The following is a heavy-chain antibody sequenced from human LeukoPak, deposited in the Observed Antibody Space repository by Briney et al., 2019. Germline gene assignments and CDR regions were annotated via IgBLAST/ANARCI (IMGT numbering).Heavy chain of an antibody. D-gene: IGHD3-22*01. J-gene: IGHJ4*02. Sequence: ASVKVSCKASGYTFTGYYMHWVRQAPGQGLEWMGWINPNSGGTNYAQKFQGRVTMTRDTSISTAYMELSRLRPDDTAVYYCARTVSGYRIIDYWGQGTLVTVSS. V-gene: IGHV1-2*02. CDR1: GYTFTGYY. CDR3: ARTVSGYRIIDY. CDR2: INPNSGGT.